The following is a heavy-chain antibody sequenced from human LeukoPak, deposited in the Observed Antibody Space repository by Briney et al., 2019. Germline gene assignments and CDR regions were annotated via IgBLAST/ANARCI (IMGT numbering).Heavy chain of an antibody. D-gene: IGHD3-9*01. Sequence: SETLSLTCTVSGGSISSGSYYWSWIRQPPGKGLEWIGYIYYSGSTNYNPSLKSRVTISVDTSKNQFSLKLSSVTAADTAVYYCASGLRYFGLIDYWGQGTLVTVSS. CDR2: IYYSGST. CDR3: ASGLRYFGLIDY. J-gene: IGHJ4*02. V-gene: IGHV4-61*01. CDR1: GGSISSGSYY.